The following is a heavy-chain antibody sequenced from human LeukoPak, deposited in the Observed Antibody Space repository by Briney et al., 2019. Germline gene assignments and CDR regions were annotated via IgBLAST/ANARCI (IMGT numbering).Heavy chain of an antibody. CDR3: TRLRGYSYDY. CDR1: GFTFSGSA. D-gene: IGHD5-18*01. Sequence: GGSLKLSCAASGFTFSGSAMHWVRQASGKGLEWVGRIRSKADSYATAYTASVKGRFTVSRDDSKNTAYLQMNSLKTEDTAVYYCTRLRGYSYDYWGQGTLVTVSS. V-gene: IGHV3-73*01. CDR2: IRSKADSYAT. J-gene: IGHJ4*02.